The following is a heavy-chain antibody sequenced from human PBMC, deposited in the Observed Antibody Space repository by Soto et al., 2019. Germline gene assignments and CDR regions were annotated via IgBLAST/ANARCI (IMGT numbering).Heavy chain of an antibody. CDR2: IYPGDSDT. CDR3: ASHTVTDSYYFDY. Sequence: PGESLKISCKGSGYSFTSYWIGWVRQMPGKGLEWMGIIYPGDSDTRYSPSFQGQVTISVDKSISTAYLQWSSLKASDTAMYYCASHTVTDSYYFDYWGQGTLVTVSS. D-gene: IGHD4-17*01. J-gene: IGHJ4*02. CDR1: GYSFTSYW. V-gene: IGHV5-51*01.